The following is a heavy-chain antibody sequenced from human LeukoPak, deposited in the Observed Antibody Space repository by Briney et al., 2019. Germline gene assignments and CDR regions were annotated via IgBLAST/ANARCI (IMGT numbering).Heavy chain of an antibody. CDR2: INRDVSNV. J-gene: IGHJ4*02. Sequence: PGGSLRLSCAASGFDFRTYWMHWVRQAPGKGLMWVSRINRDVSNVIYADSVKGRFTISRDNSKNTLYLQMNALTVEDTAVYHCAGGVSSRLLDYWGRGTLVTVSS. V-gene: IGHV3-74*01. D-gene: IGHD3-10*01. CDR3: AGGVSSRLLDY. CDR1: GFDFRTYW.